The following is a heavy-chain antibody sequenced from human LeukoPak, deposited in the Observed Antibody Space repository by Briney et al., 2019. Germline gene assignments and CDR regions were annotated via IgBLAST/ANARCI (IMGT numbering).Heavy chain of an antibody. CDR3: ARGGVVVAAIDY. D-gene: IGHD2-15*01. Sequence: PSETLSLTSAVYGGSFSGYYWSWIRQPPGKGLEWIGEINHSGSTNYNPSLKSRVTISVDTSKNQFSLKLSSVTAADTAVYYCARGGVVVAAIDYWGQGTLVTVSS. J-gene: IGHJ4*02. V-gene: IGHV4-34*01. CDR2: INHSGST. CDR1: GGSFSGYY.